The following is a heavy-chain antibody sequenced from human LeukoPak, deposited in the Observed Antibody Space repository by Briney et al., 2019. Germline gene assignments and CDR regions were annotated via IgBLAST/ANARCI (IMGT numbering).Heavy chain of an antibody. CDR1: GYTFNSYG. J-gene: IGHJ6*03. CDR2: INPNSGGT. D-gene: IGHD3-10*01. CDR3: ARADYGSGSYSQAYYYYYYMDV. Sequence: ASVKVPCKASGYTFNSYGISWVRQAPGQGLEWMGWINPNSGGTNYAQKFQGRVTMTRDTSISTAYMELSRLRSDDTAVYYCARADYGSGSYSQAYYYYYYMDVWGKGTTVTVSS. V-gene: IGHV1-2*02.